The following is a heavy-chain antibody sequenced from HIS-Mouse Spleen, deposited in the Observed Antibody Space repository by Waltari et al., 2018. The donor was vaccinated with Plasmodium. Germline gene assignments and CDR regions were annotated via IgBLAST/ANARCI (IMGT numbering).Heavy chain of an antibody. CDR1: GFTFSSYA. D-gene: IGHD3-3*01. Sequence: QVQLVESGGGVVQPGRSLRLSCAASGFTFSSYAMPRFRQAPGKGLEWVAFISYDGSNKYYADSVKGRFTISRDNSKNTLYLQMNSLRAEDTAVYYCARLYYDFWSGYYPYGMDVWGQGTTVTVSS. CDR3: ARLYYDFWSGYYPYGMDV. V-gene: IGHV3-30*04. J-gene: IGHJ6*02. CDR2: ISYDGSNK.